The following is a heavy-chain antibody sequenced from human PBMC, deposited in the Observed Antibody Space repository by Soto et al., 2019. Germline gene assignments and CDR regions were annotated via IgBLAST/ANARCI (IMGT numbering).Heavy chain of an antibody. V-gene: IGHV4-59*08. CDR3: ARRYGSGSYAYFNWFDP. CDR2: IYYSGST. D-gene: IGHD3-10*01. J-gene: IGHJ5*02. Sequence: SETLSLTCTVSGGSISSYYWSWIRQPPGKGLEWIGYIYYSGSTNYNPSLKSRVTISVDTSKNQFSLKLNSMTAADTAVYYCARRYGSGSYAYFNWFDPWGQGTLVTV. CDR1: GGSISSYY.